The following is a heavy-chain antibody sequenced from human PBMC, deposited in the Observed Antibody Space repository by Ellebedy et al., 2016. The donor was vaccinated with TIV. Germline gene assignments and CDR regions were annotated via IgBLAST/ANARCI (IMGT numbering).Heavy chain of an antibody. CDR3: ATRRACSSGVCYGLDY. D-gene: IGHD2-8*01. V-gene: IGHV3-23*01. CDR1: GLTFGSSG. J-gene: IGHJ4*02. CDR2: FSGSSTIT. Sequence: GGSLRLXCAPSGLTFGSSGMSWARQPPGKGLWWFPTFSGSSTITYADSVKGRFTISRDNSKNTLYLQMNTLRAEDTAVYYCATRRACSSGVCYGLDYWGQGTLVTVSS.